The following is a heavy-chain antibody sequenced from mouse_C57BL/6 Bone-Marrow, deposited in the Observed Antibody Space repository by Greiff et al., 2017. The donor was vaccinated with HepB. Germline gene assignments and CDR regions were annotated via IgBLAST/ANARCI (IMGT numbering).Heavy chain of an antibody. CDR2: IWSDGST. Sequence: VNVVDSGPGLVAPSQSLSITCTVSGFSLTSYGVHWVRQPPGKGLEWLVVIWSDGSTTYNSALKSRLSISKDNSKSQVFLKMNSLQTDDTAMYYCARHGGDYVLYAMDYWGQGTSVTVSS. V-gene: IGHV2-6-1*01. J-gene: IGHJ4*01. CDR1: GFSLTSYG. CDR3: ARHGGDYVLYAMDY. D-gene: IGHD2-4*01.